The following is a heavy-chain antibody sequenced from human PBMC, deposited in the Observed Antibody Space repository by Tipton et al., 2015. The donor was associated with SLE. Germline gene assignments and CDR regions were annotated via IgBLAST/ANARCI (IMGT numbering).Heavy chain of an antibody. D-gene: IGHD6-6*01. J-gene: IGHJ4*02. V-gene: IGHV3-21*03. CDR3: ARDRGIAARRYFDY. CDR1: GFTFSSYS. CDR2: ISSSSSYI. Sequence: SLRLSCAASGFTFSSYSMNWVRQAPGEGLEWVSSISSSSSYIYYAASVKGRFTISRDNAKNSLYLQMNNLRAEDTAVYYCARDRGIAARRYFDYWGQGTLVTVSS.